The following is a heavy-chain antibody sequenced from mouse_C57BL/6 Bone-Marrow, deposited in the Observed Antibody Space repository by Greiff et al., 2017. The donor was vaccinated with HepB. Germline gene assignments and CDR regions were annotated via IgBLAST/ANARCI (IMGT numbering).Heavy chain of an antibody. CDR2: INPSNGGT. D-gene: IGHD4-1*01. CDR3: ARVDPYWDWYFDV. V-gene: IGHV1-53*01. J-gene: IGHJ1*03. Sequence: QVQLQQPGTELVKPGASVKLSCKASGYTFTSYWMHWVKQRPVQGLEWIGNINPSNGGTNYNEKFKSKATLTVDKSSSTAYMQLSSLTSEDSAVYYCARVDPYWDWYFDVWGTGTTVTVSS. CDR1: GYTFTSYW.